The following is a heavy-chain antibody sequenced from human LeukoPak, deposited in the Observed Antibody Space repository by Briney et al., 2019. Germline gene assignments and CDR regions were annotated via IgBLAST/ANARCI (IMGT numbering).Heavy chain of an antibody. Sequence: PGRSLRLSCAASGFTFSSYAMHWVRQAPGKGLEWVAVISYDGSSKYYADSVKGRFTISRDNSKNTLYLQMNSLRAEDTAVYYCARDPDPYGSGRHYWGQGTLVTVSS. CDR3: ARDPDPYGSGRHY. D-gene: IGHD3-10*01. CDR1: GFTFSSYA. J-gene: IGHJ4*02. V-gene: IGHV3-30*04. CDR2: ISYDGSSK.